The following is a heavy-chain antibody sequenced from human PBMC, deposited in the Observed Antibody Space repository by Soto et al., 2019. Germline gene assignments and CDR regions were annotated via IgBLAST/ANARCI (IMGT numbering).Heavy chain of an antibody. J-gene: IGHJ4*02. CDR3: AGDRSNSPDYFDY. V-gene: IGHV4-30-4*01. D-gene: IGHD4-4*01. Sequence: SETLSLTCTVSGGSISRDDYYWTWIRQPPGKGLEWIGYIYYSGRTKYNPSLESRITISIDTAKNHFSLTLSSVSAADTAAYYCAGDRSNSPDYFDYWGQGTLVTVSS. CDR2: IYYSGRT. CDR1: GGSISRDDYY.